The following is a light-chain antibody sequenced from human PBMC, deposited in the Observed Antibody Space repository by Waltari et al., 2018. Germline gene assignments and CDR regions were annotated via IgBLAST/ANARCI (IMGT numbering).Light chain of an antibody. CDR3: RNYVNLPAK. Sequence: ELVLPQSPRSLSLSTGERATPCCKASQGVAKYLTWYQQKPGQPTRLLIYHGSIRANGVPDRFSGSGYGTDFSLTCSRLELEDFAVYGCRNYVNLPAKFSQGTTVKV. J-gene: IGKJ1*01. V-gene: IGKV3-20*01. CDR1: QGVAKY. CDR2: HGS.